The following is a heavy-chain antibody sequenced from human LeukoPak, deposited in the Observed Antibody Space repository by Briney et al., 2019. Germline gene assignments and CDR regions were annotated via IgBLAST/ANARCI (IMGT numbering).Heavy chain of an antibody. Sequence: ASVKVSCKASGHTFTNSYMHWVRQAPGQGLEWMGIINPSGGSTSYAQKFQGRVTMTRDTSTSTVYMEMSSLRSEDTAVYYCARGGPEYLSDYWGQGTLVTVSS. CDR1: GHTFTNSY. CDR2: INPSGGST. CDR3: ARGGPEYLSDY. J-gene: IGHJ4*02. D-gene: IGHD2/OR15-2a*01. V-gene: IGHV1-46*01.